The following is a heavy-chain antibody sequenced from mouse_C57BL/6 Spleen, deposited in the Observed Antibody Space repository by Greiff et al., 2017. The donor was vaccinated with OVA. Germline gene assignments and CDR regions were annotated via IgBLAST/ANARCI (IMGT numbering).Heavy chain of an antibody. CDR2: IWRGGST. V-gene: IGHV2-5*01. CDR3: AKSYYSNYEDAMDY. CDR1: GFSLTSYG. Sequence: VKLMESGPGLVQPSQSLSITCTVSGFSLTSYGVHWVRQSPGKGLEWLGVIWRGGSTDYNAAFMSRLSITKDNSKSQVFFKMNSLQADDTAIYYCAKSYYSNYEDAMDYWGQGTSVTVSS. D-gene: IGHD2-5*01. J-gene: IGHJ4*01.